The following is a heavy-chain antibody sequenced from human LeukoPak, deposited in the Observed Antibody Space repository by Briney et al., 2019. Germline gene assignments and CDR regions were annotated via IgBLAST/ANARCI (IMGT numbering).Heavy chain of an antibody. Sequence: GASVTVSCKASGYTFTSYAMHWVRQAPGQRLEWMGWINAGNGNTKYSQEFQGRVTITRDTSASTAYMELSSLRSEDMAVYYCARTPTWYSSGWYDYWGQGTLVTVSS. CDR2: INAGNGNT. CDR1: GYTFTSYA. J-gene: IGHJ4*02. V-gene: IGHV1-3*03. CDR3: ARTPTWYSSGWYDY. D-gene: IGHD6-19*01.